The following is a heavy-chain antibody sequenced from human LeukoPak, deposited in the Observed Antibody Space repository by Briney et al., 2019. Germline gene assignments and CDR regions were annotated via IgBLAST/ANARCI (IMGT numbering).Heavy chain of an antibody. D-gene: IGHD3-10*01. CDR2: ISSNGGST. Sequence: GGSLRLSCSASGFTFSSYAMHRVRQAPGKGLEFVSTISSNGGSTYYADSVKGRFTISRDNSKNTLYLRVSSLRAEDTALYYCVKDDRYFYGSGSPSWGQGTLVTVSS. J-gene: IGHJ5*02. CDR1: GFTFSSYA. V-gene: IGHV3-64D*09. CDR3: VKDDRYFYGSGSPS.